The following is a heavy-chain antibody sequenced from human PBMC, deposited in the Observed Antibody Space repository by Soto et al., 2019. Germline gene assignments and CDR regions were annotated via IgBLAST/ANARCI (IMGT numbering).Heavy chain of an antibody. CDR1: GGTSANYG. V-gene: IGHV1-69*06. CDR3: ARLRWVGGTLPPPGLFEL. Sequence: SVKVSCKASGGTSANYGISWVRQAPGQGLEWMGGIVPLFGAINYAKKFQGRVTLIADTSTNTVHMELSSLRSEDTAVYYCARLRWVGGTLPPPGLFELWGQGTLVTVS. CDR2: IVPLFGAI. J-gene: IGHJ5*02. D-gene: IGHD1-1*01.